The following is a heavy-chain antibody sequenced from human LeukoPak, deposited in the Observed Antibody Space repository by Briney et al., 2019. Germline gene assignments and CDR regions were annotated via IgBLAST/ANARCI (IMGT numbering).Heavy chain of an antibody. D-gene: IGHD6-13*01. CDR2: INPNSGGT. V-gene: IGHV1-2*02. CDR3: ARAIAAALPFQH. Sequence: ASVKVSCKASGYTFTSYYMHWVRQAPGQGLEWMGWINPNSGGTNYAQKFQGRVTMTRDTSISTAYMELSRLRSDDTAVYYCARAIAAALPFQHWGQGTLVTVSS. CDR1: GYTFTSYY. J-gene: IGHJ1*01.